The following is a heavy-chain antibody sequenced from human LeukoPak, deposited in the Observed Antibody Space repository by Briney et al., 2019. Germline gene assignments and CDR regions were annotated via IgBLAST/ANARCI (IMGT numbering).Heavy chain of an antibody. CDR1: GFAFSTYT. CDR3: ARSGSSLYYYTWTS. V-gene: IGHV3-21*01. J-gene: IGHJ6*03. CDR2: ISSSSTYI. Sequence: GGSLRLSCAASGFAFSTYTMNWVRQAPGKGLEWVSSISSSSTYIYYADSVRDRFTVSRDNAKNSLYLQMSSLRAEDTAVYYCARSGSSLYYYTWTSGAKGPWSPSP. D-gene: IGHD6-6*01.